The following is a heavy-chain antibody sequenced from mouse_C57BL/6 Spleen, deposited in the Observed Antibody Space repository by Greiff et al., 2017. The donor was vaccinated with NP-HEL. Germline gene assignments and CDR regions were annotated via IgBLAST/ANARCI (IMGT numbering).Heavy chain of an antibody. V-gene: IGHV5-4*01. Sequence: EVQLVESGGGLVKPGGSLKLSCAASGFTFSSYAMSWVRQTPEKRLEWVATISDGGSYTYYPDNVKGRFTISRDNAKNNLYLQMSHLKSEDTAMYYCARGYYGINFDYWGQGTTLTVSS. D-gene: IGHD1-1*01. J-gene: IGHJ2*01. CDR2: ISDGGSYT. CDR3: ARGYYGINFDY. CDR1: GFTFSSYA.